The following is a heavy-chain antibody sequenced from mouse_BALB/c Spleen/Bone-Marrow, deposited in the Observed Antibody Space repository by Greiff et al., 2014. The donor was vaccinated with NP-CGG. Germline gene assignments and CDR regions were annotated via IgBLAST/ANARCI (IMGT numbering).Heavy chain of an antibody. J-gene: IGHJ4*01. V-gene: IGHV1S22*01. CDR1: GYTFTSYW. D-gene: IGHD1-1*01. CDR2: IYPGSGST. CDR3: RSYDYAMDY. Sequence: LQQSGSELVRPGASVKLSCKAPGYTFTSYWMHWVRQRPGQGLEWIGNIYPGSGSTNYDEKFKSKATLTVDTSSSTAYMQLSSLTSEDSAVYYCRSYDYAMDYWGQGTSVTVSS.